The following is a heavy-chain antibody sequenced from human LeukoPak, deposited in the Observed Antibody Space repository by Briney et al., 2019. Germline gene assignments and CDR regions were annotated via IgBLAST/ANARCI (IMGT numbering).Heavy chain of an antibody. D-gene: IGHD2-15*01. CDR1: GYTFTGYY. J-gene: IGHJ5*02. Sequence: GASVKVSCKASGYTFTGYYMHWVRQAPGQGLEWMGWINPNSGGTNYAQKFQGRVTMTRDTSISTAYMEINRLTSDDTAVYYRARDRGTNWWGGSDPWGQGTLVTVSS. CDR2: INPNSGGT. V-gene: IGHV1-2*02. CDR3: ARDRGTNWWGGSDP.